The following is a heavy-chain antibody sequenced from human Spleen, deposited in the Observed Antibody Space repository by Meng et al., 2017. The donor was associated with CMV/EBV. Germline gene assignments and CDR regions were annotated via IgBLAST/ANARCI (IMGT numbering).Heavy chain of an antibody. V-gene: IGHV4-39*01. CDR1: GGSISSSSYY. J-gene: IGHJ4*02. CDR2: IYYSGST. Sequence: SGGSISSSSYYWGWIRQPPGKGLEWIGSIYYSGSTYYNPSLKSRVTISVDTSKNQFSLKLSSVTAADTAVYYCARHYSGYVSQIDYWGQGTLVTVSS. D-gene: IGHD5-12*01. CDR3: ARHYSGYVSQIDY.